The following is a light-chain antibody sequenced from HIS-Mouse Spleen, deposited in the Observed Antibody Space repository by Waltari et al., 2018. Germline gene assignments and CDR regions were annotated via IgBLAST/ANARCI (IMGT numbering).Light chain of an antibody. CDR3: QQYNSYSRT. Sequence: DIQMTQSPSTLSASVGDRVTITCRASQSISSWLARYQQKPGKAPKLLIYTASSLENGVPVRLSGSGSGTEFTLTISSLQPDDFATYYCQQYNSYSRTFGQGTKVEIK. V-gene: IGKV1-5*03. CDR2: TAS. J-gene: IGKJ1*01. CDR1: QSISSW.